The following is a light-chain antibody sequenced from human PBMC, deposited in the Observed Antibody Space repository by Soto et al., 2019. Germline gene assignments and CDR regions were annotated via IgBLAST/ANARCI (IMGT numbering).Light chain of an antibody. CDR2: GAS. CDR3: RQYGSSP. V-gene: IGKV3-20*01. J-gene: IGKJ4*01. CDR1: QSVSSSY. Sequence: EIVLTQSPGTLSLSPGERATLSCRASQSVSSSYLAWYQQKPGQAPRLLIYGASSRATGIPDRFSGSGSGTDFTLTISRLEPEGFAVYYWRQYGSSPFGGGTKVEIK.